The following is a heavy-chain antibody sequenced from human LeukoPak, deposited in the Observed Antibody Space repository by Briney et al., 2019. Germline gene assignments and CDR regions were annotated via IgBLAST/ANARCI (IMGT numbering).Heavy chain of an antibody. CDR3: ARAVSGNYDFWH. V-gene: IGHV4-61*02. D-gene: IGHD3-3*01. CDR1: GGSISSGSYY. J-gene: IGHJ4*02. Sequence: PSETLSLTCTVSGGSISSGSYYWSWIRQPAGKGLEWIGRIYTSGSTNYNPSLKSRVTISVDTSKNQFSLKLSSVTAADTAVYYCARAVSGNYDFWHWGQGTLVTASS. CDR2: IYTSGST.